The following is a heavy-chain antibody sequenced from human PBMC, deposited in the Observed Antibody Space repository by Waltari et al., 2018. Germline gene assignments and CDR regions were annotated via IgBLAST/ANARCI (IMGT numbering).Heavy chain of an antibody. CDR3: ATYIGASVGTAAFDV. V-gene: IGHV4-39*01. D-gene: IGHD5-12*01. Sequence: QLQLQESGPRLVRPSETLSLICRVSGVSITSNTHYWAWIRQAPGQGLAWIGNVSYSGTTYISPSLKSRVSVSRDTSKNQVSLILGSVTAADMAVYYCATYIGASVGTAAFDVWGQGTMVTVSS. J-gene: IGHJ3*01. CDR2: VSYSGTT. CDR1: GVSITSNTHY.